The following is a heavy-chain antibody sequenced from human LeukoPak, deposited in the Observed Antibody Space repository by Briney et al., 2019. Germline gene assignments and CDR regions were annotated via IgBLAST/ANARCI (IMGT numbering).Heavy chain of an antibody. CDR2: VNPNDGTT. Sequence: GASVKVSCTASGYTFGTYYLHWVRKAPGQGLQWMGIVNPNDGTTHYAQKFQGRVTMTRDMSTTTVYMELSSLRFDDTAVYYCARDRRDFSNFYYFDYWGQGTLVTVSS. CDR1: GYTFGTYY. CDR3: ARDRRDFSNFYYFDY. D-gene: IGHD5-24*01. V-gene: IGHV1-46*01. J-gene: IGHJ4*02.